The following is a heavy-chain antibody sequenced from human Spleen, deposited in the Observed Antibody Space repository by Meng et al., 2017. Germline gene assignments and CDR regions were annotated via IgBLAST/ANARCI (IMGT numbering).Heavy chain of an antibody. D-gene: IGHD6-19*01. J-gene: IGHJ4*02. CDR3: ARDPASSGWYRTFDS. Sequence: ASVKVSCKGSGYTFTNYDINWVRQATGQGLEWMGWVNPNSGNTGYAQKFQGRVTMTTDTSTSTAYMELRSLRSDDTAIYYCARDPASSGWYRTFDSWGQGTLVTVSS. CDR2: VNPNSGNT. CDR1: GYTFTNYD. V-gene: IGHV1-8*01.